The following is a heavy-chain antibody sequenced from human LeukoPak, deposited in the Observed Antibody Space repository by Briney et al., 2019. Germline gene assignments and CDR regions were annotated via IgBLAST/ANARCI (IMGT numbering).Heavy chain of an antibody. J-gene: IGHJ4*02. CDR2: TNYSGNT. D-gene: IGHD4-17*01. CDR3: AREGRQDYVYFDC. V-gene: IGHV4-59*01. CDR1: GDSISSYY. Sequence: SETLSLTCTVSGDSISSYYWSWIRQPPGKGLEWMGYTNYSGNTNYNPSLKSRVTISVDTSKNQFSLRLTSVTAADTAVYYCAREGRQDYVYFDCWGQGTLVTVSS.